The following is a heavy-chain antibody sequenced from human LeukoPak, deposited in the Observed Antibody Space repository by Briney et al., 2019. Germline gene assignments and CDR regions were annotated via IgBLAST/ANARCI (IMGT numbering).Heavy chain of an antibody. Sequence: SETLSLTCTVSSGSISSYYWSWIRQPPGKGLEWIGYIYYSGSTNYNPSLKSRVTISVDTSKNQFSLKLSSVTAADTAVYYCARQGDIVGATSYFDYWGQGTLVTVSS. V-gene: IGHV4-59*01. CDR3: ARQGDIVGATSYFDY. J-gene: IGHJ4*02. CDR2: IYYSGST. D-gene: IGHD1-26*01. CDR1: SGSISSYY.